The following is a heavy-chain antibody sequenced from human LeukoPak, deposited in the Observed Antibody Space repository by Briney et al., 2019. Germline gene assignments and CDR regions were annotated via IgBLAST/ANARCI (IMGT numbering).Heavy chain of an antibody. CDR1: GLIFSNFG. CDR2: IKQDGREK. Sequence: QPGGSLRLSCAASGLIFSNFGMTWVRQAPGKGLEWVANIKQDGREKYYVDSVKGRFTISRDNAKNSLYLQMNSLRAEDTAVYYCARDRVATSSSPFDYWGQGTLVTVSS. CDR3: ARDRVATSSSPFDY. V-gene: IGHV3-7*01. J-gene: IGHJ4*02. D-gene: IGHD6-13*01.